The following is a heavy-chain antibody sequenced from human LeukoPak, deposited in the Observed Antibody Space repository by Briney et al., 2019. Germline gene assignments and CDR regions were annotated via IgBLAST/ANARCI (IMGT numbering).Heavy chain of an antibody. V-gene: IGHV3-30-3*01. CDR2: ISYDGSNK. Sequence: GGSLRLSCAASGFTFSSYAMHWVRQAPGKGLEWVAVISYDGSNKYYADSVKGRFTISRGNSKNTLYLQMNSLRAEDTAVYYCARSPAGYRSGGSCLNNWFDPWGQGTLVTVSS. J-gene: IGHJ5*02. CDR3: ARSPAGYRSGGSCLNNWFDP. D-gene: IGHD2-15*01. CDR1: GFTFSSYA.